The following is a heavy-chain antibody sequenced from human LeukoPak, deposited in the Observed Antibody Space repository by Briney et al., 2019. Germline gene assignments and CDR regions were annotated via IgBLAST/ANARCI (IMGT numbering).Heavy chain of an antibody. V-gene: IGHV4-34*01. CDR1: GGSFSGYY. D-gene: IGHD2-8*01. CDR2: INHSGST. CDR3: ARGVVYCTNGVCSTNFDY. Sequence: KSSETLSLTCAVYGGSFSGYYWSWIRQPPGKGLEWIGEINHSGSTNYNPSLKSRVTISVDTSKNQFSLKLSSVTAADTAVYYCARGVVYCTNGVCSTNFDYWGQGTLVTVSS. J-gene: IGHJ4*02.